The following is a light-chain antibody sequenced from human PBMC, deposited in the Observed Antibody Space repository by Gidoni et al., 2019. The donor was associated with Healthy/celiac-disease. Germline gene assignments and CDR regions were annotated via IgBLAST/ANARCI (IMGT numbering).Light chain of an antibody. CDR2: AAS. Sequence: DIQLTQSPSFLSASVGDRVTITCRASQGISSYLAWYQQKPGKAPKLLIYAASTLQSGVPSRFSGSGSRTEFTLTISSLQPEDFATYYCQQLTLFGQGTKLEIK. V-gene: IGKV1-9*01. J-gene: IGKJ2*01. CDR3: QQLTL. CDR1: QGISSY.